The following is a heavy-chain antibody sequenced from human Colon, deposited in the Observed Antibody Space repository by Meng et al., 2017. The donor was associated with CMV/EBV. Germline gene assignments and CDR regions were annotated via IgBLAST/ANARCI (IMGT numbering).Heavy chain of an antibody. J-gene: IGHJ5*02. V-gene: IGHV3-23*01. CDR2: ISGRGDNT. CDR3: AKGTGTRWLDP. CDR1: GFIFSTYA. Sequence: GESLKISCAASGFIFSTYAMSWVRQAPGKGLEWVSGISGRGDNTYYADSVKGRFTTSRDNSKNTLDLQMNSLRAEDTAVYYCAKGTGTRWLDPWGQGTLVTVSS. D-gene: IGHD1-1*01.